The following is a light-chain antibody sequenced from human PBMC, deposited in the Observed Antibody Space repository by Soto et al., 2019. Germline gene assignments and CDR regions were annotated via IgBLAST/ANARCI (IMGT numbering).Light chain of an antibody. J-gene: IGKJ5*01. Sequence: EIVLTQSPGTLSLSPRERATLSCRASQSVSSNFLAWYQQKPGQAPRLLIYGASRRATGIPDRFSGSGSGTDFTLTISRLESEDFALYYCQHYGSSPSTFGQGTRLEIK. CDR2: GAS. V-gene: IGKV3-20*01. CDR1: QSVSSNF. CDR3: QHYGSSPST.